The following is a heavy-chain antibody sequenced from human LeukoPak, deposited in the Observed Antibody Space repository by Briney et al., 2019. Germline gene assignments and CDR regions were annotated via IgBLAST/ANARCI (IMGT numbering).Heavy chain of an antibody. D-gene: IGHD6-6*01. CDR2: IYYSGST. J-gene: IGHJ6*03. Sequence: PSETLSLTCTVSGGSISSYYWSWIRQPPGKGLEWIGYIYYSGSTNYNPSLKSRVTISVDTSKNQFSLKPSSVTAADTAVYYCARDRIAARPPYYYYMDVWGKGTTVTVSS. CDR1: GGSISSYY. V-gene: IGHV4-59*01. CDR3: ARDRIAARPPYYYYMDV.